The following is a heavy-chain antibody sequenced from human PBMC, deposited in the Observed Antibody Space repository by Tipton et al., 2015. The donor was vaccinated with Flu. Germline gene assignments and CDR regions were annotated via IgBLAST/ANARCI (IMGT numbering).Heavy chain of an antibody. J-gene: IGHJ6*02. Sequence: SLRLSCAASGFTFSSYEMNWVRQAPGKGLEWVSYISSSGSTIYYADSVKGRFTISRDNAKNSLYLQMNSLRAEDTAVYYCAREGVSKYYYYYGMDVWGQETTVTVSS. CDR2: ISSSGSTI. CDR3: AREGVSKYYYYYGMDV. V-gene: IGHV3-48*03. CDR1: GFTFSSYE. D-gene: IGHD3-16*01.